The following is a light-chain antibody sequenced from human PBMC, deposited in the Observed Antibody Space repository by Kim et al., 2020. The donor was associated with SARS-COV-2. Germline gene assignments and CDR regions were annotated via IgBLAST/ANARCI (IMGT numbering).Light chain of an antibody. Sequence: SSELTQDPAVSVTLGQTVSITCQGDGLRRYYASWYQQKPGQAPILVFSGKNNRPSGIPDRSSGSKSGNTASLTITGARAEDEADYYCNSRDSSGNHWVFGGGTK. CDR2: GKN. CDR1: GLRRYY. CDR3: NSRDSSGNHWV. J-gene: IGLJ3*02. V-gene: IGLV3-19*01.